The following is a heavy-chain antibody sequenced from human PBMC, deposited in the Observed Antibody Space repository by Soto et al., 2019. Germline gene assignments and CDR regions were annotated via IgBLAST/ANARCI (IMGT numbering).Heavy chain of an antibody. CDR2: IYSGGST. J-gene: IGHJ6*02. D-gene: IGHD6-13*01. CDR3: ARDRVLQQLTYYYYGMDV. V-gene: IGHV3-53*01. Sequence: VGSLRLSCAASGFTVSSNYMSWVRQAPGKGLEWVSVIYSGGSTYYADSVKGRFTISRDNSKNTLYLQMNSLRAEDTAVYYCARDRVLQQLTYYYYGMDVWGQGTTVTVSS. CDR1: GFTVSSNY.